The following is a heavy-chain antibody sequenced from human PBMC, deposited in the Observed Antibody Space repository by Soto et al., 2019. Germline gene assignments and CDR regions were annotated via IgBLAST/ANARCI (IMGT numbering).Heavy chain of an antibody. CDR1: GFTFSSYS. CDR3: YLLRFLGPDY. J-gene: IGHJ4*02. D-gene: IGHD3-3*01. V-gene: IGHV3-21*01. Sequence: GGGLRRAGAASGFTFSSYSVNWVRQAPGQGLEWVSSISSSSSYIYYADSVKGRFTISRDNAKNSLYLQMNSLRDEDTAVYYCYLLRFLGPDYWGQGTQVTDSP. CDR2: ISSSSSYI.